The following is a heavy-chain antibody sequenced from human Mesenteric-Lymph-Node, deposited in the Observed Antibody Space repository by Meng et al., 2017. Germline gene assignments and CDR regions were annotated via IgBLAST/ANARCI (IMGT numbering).Heavy chain of an antibody. D-gene: IGHD1-26*01. CDR2: ISSSGSTI. CDR1: GFTFSSYE. CDR3: ARDRFSGSYYFCAFDI. V-gene: IGHV3-48*03. Sequence: GESLKISCAASGFTFSSYEMNWVRQAPGKGLEWVSYISSSGSTIYYADSVKGRFTISRDNAKNSLYLQMNSLRAEDTAVYYCARDRFSGSYYFCAFDIWGQGTMVTVSS. J-gene: IGHJ3*02.